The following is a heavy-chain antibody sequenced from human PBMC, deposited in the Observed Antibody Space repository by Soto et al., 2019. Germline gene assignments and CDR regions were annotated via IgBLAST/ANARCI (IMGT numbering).Heavy chain of an antibody. D-gene: IGHD3-16*01. CDR1: GFTFSSYA. CDR3: AKEDPPWGDLCSVLEFDY. V-gene: IGHV3-23*01. Sequence: VQLLESGGGLVQPGGSLRLSCAASGFTFSSYAMSWVRQAPGKGLEWVSAISGSGGSTYYADSVKGRFTISRDNSNSRLYLHMNGLRAEDTAVYYCAKEDPPWGDLCSVLEFDYGGDGTLV. J-gene: IGHJ4*01. CDR2: ISGSGGST.